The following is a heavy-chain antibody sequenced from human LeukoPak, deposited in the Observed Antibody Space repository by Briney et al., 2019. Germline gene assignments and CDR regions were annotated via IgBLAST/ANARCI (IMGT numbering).Heavy chain of an antibody. Sequence: PGRSLRLYCAASGFTFSSYAMHWVRQAPGKGLEWVAVISYDGSNKYYADSVKGRFTISRDNSKNTLYLQMNSLRAEDTAVYYCARDGPLHDVDTAMAMDYWGQGTLVTVSS. CDR1: GFTFSSYA. J-gene: IGHJ4*02. CDR3: ARDGPLHDVDTAMAMDY. D-gene: IGHD5-18*01. CDR2: ISYDGSNK. V-gene: IGHV3-30-3*01.